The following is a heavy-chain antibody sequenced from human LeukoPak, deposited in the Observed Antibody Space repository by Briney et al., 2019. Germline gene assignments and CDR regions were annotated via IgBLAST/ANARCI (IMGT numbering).Heavy chain of an antibody. V-gene: IGHV3-23*01. CDR2: ISGSGGST. Sequence: GGSLRLSCAASGFTFSSYAMSWVRQAPGKGLEWVSAISGSGGSTYYADSVKGRFTISRDNSKNTLYLQMSSLRAEDTAVYYCAKDIDGGSGWNYWGQGTLVTVSS. J-gene: IGHJ4*02. CDR3: AKDIDGGSGWNY. D-gene: IGHD6-19*01. CDR1: GFTFSSYA.